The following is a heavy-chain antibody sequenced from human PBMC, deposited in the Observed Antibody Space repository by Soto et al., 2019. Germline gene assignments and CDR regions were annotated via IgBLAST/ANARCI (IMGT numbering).Heavy chain of an antibody. CDR1: GGTFSSYA. CDR2: IIPIFGTA. J-gene: IGHJ4*02. CDR3: ARSTRAYCGGDCYSVVDY. D-gene: IGHD2-21*02. Sequence: SVKVSCKASGGTFSSYAISWVRQAPGQGLEWMRGIIPIFGTANYAQKFQGRVTITADESTSTAYMELSSLRSEDTAVYYCARSTRAYCGGDCYSVVDYWGQGTLVTVSS. V-gene: IGHV1-69*13.